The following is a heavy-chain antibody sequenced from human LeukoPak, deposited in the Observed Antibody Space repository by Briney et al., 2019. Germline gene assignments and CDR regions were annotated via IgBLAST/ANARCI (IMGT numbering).Heavy chain of an antibody. V-gene: IGHV4-59*01. D-gene: IGHD2-15*01. CDR1: GGFISSYY. CDR3: ATLGRGYCSGGSCYSGDY. Sequence: SETLSLTCTVCGGFISSYYWSWLRQPPGKGLEWCGYIYYSGSTNYNPSLKSRVTISVDTSKNQFSLTLSSVTAADTAVYYCATLGRGYCSGGSCYSGDYWGQGTLVTVSS. J-gene: IGHJ4*02. CDR2: IYYSGST.